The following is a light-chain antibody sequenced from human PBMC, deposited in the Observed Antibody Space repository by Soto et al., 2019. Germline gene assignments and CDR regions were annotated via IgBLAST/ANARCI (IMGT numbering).Light chain of an antibody. V-gene: IGKV1-8*01. CDR1: QGISSY. J-gene: IGKJ4*01. CDR3: QQYYSYPLT. CDR2: AAS. Sequence: AIQMTQSPSSFSASTGDRVTITCRASQGISSYLAWYQQKPGKAHNLLIYAASTLQSGVPSRFSGSGSGTDFTLTISCLQSEDFATYYCQQYYSYPLTFGGGTKVEIK.